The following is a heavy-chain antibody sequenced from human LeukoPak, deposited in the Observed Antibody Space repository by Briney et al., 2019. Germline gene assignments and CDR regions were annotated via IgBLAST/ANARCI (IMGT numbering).Heavy chain of an antibody. Sequence: SETLSLTCAVYGGSFSGYYWSWIRQPPGKGLEWIGEINHSGSTNYNPSHKSRVTISVDTSKNQFSLKLSSVTAADTAVYYCARRKFRIAAAGNWFDPWGQGTLVTVSS. CDR1: GGSFSGYY. D-gene: IGHD6-13*01. J-gene: IGHJ5*02. V-gene: IGHV4-34*01. CDR3: ARRKFRIAAAGNWFDP. CDR2: INHSGST.